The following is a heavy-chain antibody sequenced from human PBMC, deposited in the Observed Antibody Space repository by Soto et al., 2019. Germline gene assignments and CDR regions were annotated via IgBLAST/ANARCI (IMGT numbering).Heavy chain of an antibody. CDR2: ISYDGSNK. CDR3: ALQGTYSSSWVDY. Sequence: PGGSLRLSCAASGFTFSSYGMHWVRQAPGKGLEWVAVISYDGSNKYYADSVKGRFTISRDNSKNTLYLQMNSLRAEDTAVYYCALQGTYSSSWVDYWGQGTLVTVSS. J-gene: IGHJ4*02. V-gene: IGHV3-30*03. CDR1: GFTFSSYG. D-gene: IGHD6-13*01.